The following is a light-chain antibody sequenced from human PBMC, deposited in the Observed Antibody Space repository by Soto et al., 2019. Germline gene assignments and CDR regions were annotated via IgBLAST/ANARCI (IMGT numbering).Light chain of an antibody. Sequence: DIQMTQSPSTLSAYVGVRVTITCRASQSISSWLAWYQQKPGKAPKLLIYKASSLESGVPSRFSGSGSGTEFTLTISSLQPDDFATYYCQQYNSYSWTFGQGTKVDIK. CDR2: KAS. CDR1: QSISSW. J-gene: IGKJ1*01. V-gene: IGKV1-5*03. CDR3: QQYNSYSWT.